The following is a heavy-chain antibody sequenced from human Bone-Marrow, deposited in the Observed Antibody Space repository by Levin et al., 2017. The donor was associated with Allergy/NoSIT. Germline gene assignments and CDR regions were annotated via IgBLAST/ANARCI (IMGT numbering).Heavy chain of an antibody. Sequence: PSETLSLTCAVYGGSFSGYYWSWIRQPPGKGLEWIGEINHSGSTNYNPSLKSRVTISVDTSKNQFSLKLSSVTAADTAVYYCARRRLSSGIAVAKWFDPWGQGTLVTVSS. CDR2: INHSGST. D-gene: IGHD6-19*01. CDR3: ARRRLSSGIAVAKWFDP. V-gene: IGHV4-34*01. CDR1: GGSFSGYY. J-gene: IGHJ5*02.